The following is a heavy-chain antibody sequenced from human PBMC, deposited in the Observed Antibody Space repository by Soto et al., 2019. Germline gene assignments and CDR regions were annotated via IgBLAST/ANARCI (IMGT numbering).Heavy chain of an antibody. CDR2: TYYRSKWYN. V-gene: IGHV6-1*01. Sequence: SQTLSVTCAISGDSVSSNSAAWNWIRQSPSRGLEWLGRTYYRSKWYNDYAVSVKSRITINPDTSKNQFSLQLNSVTPEDTAVYYCARDHGTGITGKTTGVYYYGMDVWGQGTTVSVSS. CDR1: GDSVSSNSAA. D-gene: IGHD1-20*01. J-gene: IGHJ6*02. CDR3: ARDHGTGITGKTTGVYYYGMDV.